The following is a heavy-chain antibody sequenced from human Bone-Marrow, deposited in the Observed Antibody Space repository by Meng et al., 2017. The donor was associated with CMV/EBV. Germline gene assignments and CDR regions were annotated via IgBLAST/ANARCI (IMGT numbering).Heavy chain of an antibody. Sequence: SVKVSCKASGYTFTSYYMHWVRQAPGQGLEWMGGIIPIFGTANYAQKFQGRVTITTDESTSTAYMELSSLRSEDTAVYYCARDRINCSSTSCYQGTFDPWGQGTLVTVSS. V-gene: IGHV1-69*05. CDR3: ARDRINCSSTSCYQGTFDP. CDR2: IIPIFGTA. J-gene: IGHJ5*02. CDR1: GYTFTSYY. D-gene: IGHD2-2*01.